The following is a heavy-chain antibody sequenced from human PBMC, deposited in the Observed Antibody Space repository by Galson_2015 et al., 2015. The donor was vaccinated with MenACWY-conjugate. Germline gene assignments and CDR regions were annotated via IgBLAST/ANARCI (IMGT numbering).Heavy chain of an antibody. CDR3: ARDKRTGDSYFEY. V-gene: IGHV3-7*04. D-gene: IGHD7-27*01. J-gene: IGHJ4*02. CDR1: GFTFSYYW. CDR2: IKQDGSEK. Sequence: SLRLSCAASGFTFSYYWMSWVRQAPGKGLEWVANIKQDGSEKYYVDSVKGRFTISRDNAKNSLYLQMNSQRAEDTAVYYCARDKRTGDSYFEYWGQGTLVTVSS.